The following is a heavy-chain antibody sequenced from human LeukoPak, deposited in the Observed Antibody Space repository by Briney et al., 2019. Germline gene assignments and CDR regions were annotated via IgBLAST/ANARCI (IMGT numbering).Heavy chain of an antibody. J-gene: IGHJ6*02. CDR1: GGSISSGGYY. Sequence: PSQTLSLTYTVSGGSISSGGYYWSWIRQHPGKGLEWIGYIYYSGSTYYNPSLKSRVTISVDTSKNQFSLKLSSVTAADTAVYYCASSGTPAQAKAGDYYYYGMDVWGQGTTVTVSS. V-gene: IGHV4-31*03. CDR3: ASSGTPAQAKAGDYYYYGMDV. D-gene: IGHD3-10*01. CDR2: IYYSGST.